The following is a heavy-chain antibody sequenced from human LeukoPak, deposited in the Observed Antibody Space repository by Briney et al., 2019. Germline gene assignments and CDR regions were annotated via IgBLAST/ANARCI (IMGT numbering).Heavy chain of an antibody. D-gene: IGHD6-19*01. CDR1: GFSFTSYW. V-gene: IGHV5-51*01. CDR3: ARRSSGWYQDY. CDR2: IYPGDSDT. J-gene: IGHJ4*02. Sequence: GESLKISCKGSGFSFTSYWIGWVRQMPGKGLEWTGIIYPGDSDTRYSPSFQGQVTISADKSTSTAYLQWSSLKASDTAMYYCARRSSGWYQDYWGQGTLVTVSS.